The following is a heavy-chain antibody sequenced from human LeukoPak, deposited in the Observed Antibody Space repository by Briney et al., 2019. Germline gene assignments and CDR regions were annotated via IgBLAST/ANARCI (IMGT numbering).Heavy chain of an antibody. V-gene: IGHV3-49*04. Sequence: GGSLSLSCTASGLTFGDYAMSWVRQAPGKGLEWVGFIRSKAYGVTTEYAESVKGRFTISRDDSKSIAYLQMNSLKTEDTAVYYCTRVGSSGWYGGDYFDYWGQGTLVTVS. CDR3: TRVGSSGWYGGDYFDY. CDR2: IRSKAYGVTT. D-gene: IGHD6-19*01. CDR1: GLTFGDYA. J-gene: IGHJ4*02.